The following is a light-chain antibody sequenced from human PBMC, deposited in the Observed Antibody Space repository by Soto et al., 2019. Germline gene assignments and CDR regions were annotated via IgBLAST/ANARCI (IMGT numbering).Light chain of an antibody. CDR3: SAWDDSLNGLV. CDR1: SSNIGSNT. Sequence: QSVLTQPPSASGTPGQRVTFSCSGSSSNIGSNTVNWYQQLPGTAPKLLIYTNNQRPSGVPDRFSGSKSGTSASLAISGLQSEDEYDYYCSAWDDSLNGLVFGGGTKLTVL. CDR2: TNN. J-gene: IGLJ2*01. V-gene: IGLV1-44*01.